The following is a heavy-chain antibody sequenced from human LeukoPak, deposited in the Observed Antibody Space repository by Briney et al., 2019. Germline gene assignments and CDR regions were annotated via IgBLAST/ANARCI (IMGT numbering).Heavy chain of an antibody. Sequence: ASVKVSCKPSGYTFTTYHINWVRQATGQGLEWLGWMSPYSGDRGYAQKFQGRLSITSDTSISTAYMELSSLRSDDTAVYFCARTTSLTASGYDYWGQGTLVTVSS. CDR2: MSPYSGDR. D-gene: IGHD4-17*01. CDR1: GYTFTTYH. CDR3: ARTTSLTASGYDY. V-gene: IGHV1-8*03. J-gene: IGHJ4*02.